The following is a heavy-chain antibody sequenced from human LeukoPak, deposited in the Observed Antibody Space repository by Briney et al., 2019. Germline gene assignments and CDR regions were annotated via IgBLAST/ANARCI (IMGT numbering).Heavy chain of an antibody. CDR2: INHSGST. CDR1: GGSFSGYY. D-gene: IGHD1-14*01. J-gene: IGHJ4*02. CDR3: ASERSNRVIDY. Sequence: SETLSLTCAVYGGSFSGYYWSWIRQPPGKGLEWIGEINHSGSTNYNPSLKSRVTISVDTSKNQFSLKLSSVTAADTAVYYCASERSNRVIDYWGQGTLVTVSS. V-gene: IGHV4-34*01.